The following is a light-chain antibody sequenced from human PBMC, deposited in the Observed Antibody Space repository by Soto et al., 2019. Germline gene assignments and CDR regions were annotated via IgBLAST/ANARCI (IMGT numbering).Light chain of an antibody. V-gene: IGKV1-5*03. CDR1: QSISSW. J-gene: IGKJ1*01. Sequence: DIEITQSPSTLSASVGDTVTITFRASQSISSWLAWYQQKPGKAPKLLIYKASSLESGVPSRFSGSGSGTEFTLTISSLQPDDFATYYCQQYNSYWTFGQGTKVDIK. CDR3: QQYNSYWT. CDR2: KAS.